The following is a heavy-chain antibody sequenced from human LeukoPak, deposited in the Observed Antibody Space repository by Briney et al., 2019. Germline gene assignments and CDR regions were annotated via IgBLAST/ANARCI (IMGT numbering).Heavy chain of an antibody. J-gene: IGHJ1*01. D-gene: IGHD2-2*01. CDR1: GGTFSSYA. CDR2: IIPIFGTA. Sequence: AASVKVSCKASGGTFSSYAISWVRQAPGQGLEWMGGIIPIFGTANYAQKFQGRVTITADESTSTAYMELSSLRSEDTAVYYCARDPDCSSTSCYHLGNFQHWGQGTLVTVSS. V-gene: IGHV1-69*13. CDR3: ARDPDCSSTSCYHLGNFQH.